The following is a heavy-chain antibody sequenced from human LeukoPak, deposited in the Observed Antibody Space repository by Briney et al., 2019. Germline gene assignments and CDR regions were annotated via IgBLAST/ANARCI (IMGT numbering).Heavy chain of an antibody. V-gene: IGHV3-9*01. J-gene: IGHJ6*02. CDR2: ISWNSGSI. CDR1: GFIFDDYA. Sequence: GGSLRLSCAASGFIFDDYAIHWVRQALGSGLEWVSGISWNSGSIGYADSVKGRFTISRDNAKNTLYLQMNSLRGEDTAVYYCAKDPKRGETATPFGMDVWGQGTTVTVSS. CDR3: AKDPKRGETATPFGMDV. D-gene: IGHD5-24*01.